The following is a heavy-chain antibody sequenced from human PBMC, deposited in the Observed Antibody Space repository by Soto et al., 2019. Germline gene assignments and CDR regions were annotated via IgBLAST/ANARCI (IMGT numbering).Heavy chain of an antibody. CDR3: ARVRGMANDAFDI. CDR1: GFTFSSYA. J-gene: IGHJ3*02. Sequence: GGSLRLSCAASGFTFSSYAMHWVRQAPGKGLEWVAVISYDGSNKYYADSVKGRFTISRDNSKNTLYLQMNSLRAEDTAAYYCARVRGMANDAFDIWGQGTMVTVSS. CDR2: ISYDGSNK. V-gene: IGHV3-30-3*01.